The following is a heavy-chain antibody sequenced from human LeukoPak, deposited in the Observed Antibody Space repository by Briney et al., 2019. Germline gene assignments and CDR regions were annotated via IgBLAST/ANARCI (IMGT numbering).Heavy chain of an antibody. CDR1: GFTFSSYA. CDR3: ARYAEVYYYIDV. Sequence: GGSLRLSCAASGFTFSSYAMSWVRQAPGKGLEWLSYISGSGGDTNYADSVRGRFTISRDNAKNSLYLQMNSLRAEDTAVYFCARYAEVYYYIDVWGTGTTVTVSS. CDR2: ISGSGGDT. D-gene: IGHD2-8*01. V-gene: IGHV3-21*05. J-gene: IGHJ6*03.